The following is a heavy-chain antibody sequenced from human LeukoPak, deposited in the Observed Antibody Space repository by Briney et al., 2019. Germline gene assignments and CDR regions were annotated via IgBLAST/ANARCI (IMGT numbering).Heavy chain of an antibody. CDR2: ISLSGRT. J-gene: IGHJ4*02. CDR1: GGSISRTNW. V-gene: IGHV4-4*02. Sequence: PSETLSLTCAVSGGSISRTNWWSWVRQSPGQGLEWIGEISLSGRTNYNPSLQSRVTMSLDESKNQLSLDLASVTAADTAVYYCSRESGAFSPFGYWGRGTLVTVHS. D-gene: IGHD1-26*01. CDR3: SRESGAFSPFGY.